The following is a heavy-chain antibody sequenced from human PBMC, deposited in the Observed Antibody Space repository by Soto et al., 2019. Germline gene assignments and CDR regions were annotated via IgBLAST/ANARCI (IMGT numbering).Heavy chain of an antibody. Sequence: GGSLRLSRAASGFTFSSYAMSWVRQAPGKGLEWVSAISGSGGSTYYADSVKGRFTISRDNSKNTLYLQMNSLRAEDTAVYYCAKGVAGYGLYNFDYWGQGTLVTVSS. V-gene: IGHV3-23*01. D-gene: IGHD6-19*01. CDR2: ISGSGGST. CDR3: AKGVAGYGLYNFDY. CDR1: GFTFSSYA. J-gene: IGHJ4*02.